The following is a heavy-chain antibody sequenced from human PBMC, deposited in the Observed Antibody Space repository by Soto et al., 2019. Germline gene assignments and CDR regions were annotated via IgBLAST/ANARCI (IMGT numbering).Heavy chain of an antibody. CDR1: GGTFSSYA. V-gene: IGHV1-69*01. CDR3: ARVRGSHYGGNSRLSFDY. Sequence: VKVSCKASGGTFSSYAISWVRRAPGQGLEWMGGIIPIFGTANYAQKFQGRVTITADESTSTAYMELSSLRSEDTAVYYCARVRGSHYGGNSRLSFDYWGQGTLVTVSS. D-gene: IGHD4-17*01. CDR2: IIPIFGTA. J-gene: IGHJ4*02.